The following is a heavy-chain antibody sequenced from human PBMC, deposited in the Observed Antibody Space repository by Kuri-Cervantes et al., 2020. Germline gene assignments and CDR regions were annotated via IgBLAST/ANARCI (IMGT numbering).Heavy chain of an antibody. J-gene: IGHJ4*02. D-gene: IGHD4-17*01. V-gene: IGHV4-39*01. CDR3: ASHVSYGDYELDY. Sequence: SCTVSGGSISSSSYYLGWIRQPPGKGLEWIGSIYYSGSTYYNPSHKSRVTISVDTSKNQFSLKLSSVTAADKAVYYCASHVSYGDYELDYWGQGTLVTVSS. CDR2: IYYSGST. CDR1: GGSISSSSYY.